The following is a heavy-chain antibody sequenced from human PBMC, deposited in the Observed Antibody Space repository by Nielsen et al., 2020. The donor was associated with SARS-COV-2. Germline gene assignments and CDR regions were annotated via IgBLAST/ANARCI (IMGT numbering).Heavy chain of an antibody. V-gene: IGHV3-33*01. CDR3: ARGGLRWFGGSNMDV. Sequence: GGSLRLSCAASGFTFSSYGMHWVRQAPGKGLEWVAVIWYDGSNKYYADSVKGRFTISRDNSKNTLYLQMNSLRAEDTAVYYCARGGLRWFGGSNMDVWGQGTTVTVSS. J-gene: IGHJ6*02. CDR2: IWYDGSNK. D-gene: IGHD3-10*01. CDR1: GFTFSSYG.